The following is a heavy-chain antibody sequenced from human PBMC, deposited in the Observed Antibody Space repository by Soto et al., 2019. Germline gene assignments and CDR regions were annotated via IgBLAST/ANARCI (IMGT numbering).Heavy chain of an antibody. J-gene: IGHJ4*02. CDR1: GGSISSYY. D-gene: IGHD3-9*01. Sequence: QVQLQESGPGLVKPSETLSLTCTVSGGSISSYYWSWIRQPPGKGLDRIGYISDSGSSNYNPSLRTRVTMLVDTSKNQFSLKLSSVTAADTAVYYCASFDILTGYSDYWGQGTLVTVSS. V-gene: IGHV4-59*01. CDR3: ASFDILTGYSDY. CDR2: ISDSGSS.